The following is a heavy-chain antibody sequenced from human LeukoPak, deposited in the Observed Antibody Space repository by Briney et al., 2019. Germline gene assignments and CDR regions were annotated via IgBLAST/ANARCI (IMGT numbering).Heavy chain of an antibody. CDR3: ARSRRYGRWFDP. D-gene: IGHD5-18*01. CDR2: INPNSCGT. J-gene: IGHJ5*02. Sequence: GASVKVSCRASGYTFTGYYIHSVRQAPGQALERMGWINPNSCGTNYAQKFQARITMTRNTSISTAYMELSRLRSDDTAVYYCARSRRYGRWFDPWCQGTLVTVSS. CDR1: GYTFTGYY. V-gene: IGHV1-2*02.